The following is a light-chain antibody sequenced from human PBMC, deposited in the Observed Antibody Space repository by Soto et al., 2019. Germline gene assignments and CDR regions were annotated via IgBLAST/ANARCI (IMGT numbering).Light chain of an antibody. CDR3: QTWGTGFQV. J-gene: IGLJ2*01. V-gene: IGLV4-69*01. CDR1: SGHSSYA. Sequence: QAVVTQSPSASASLGASVKLTYTLSSGHSSYAIAWHQMQPGKGPRYLMDLNNDGSHTKGDGIPDRFSGSSSGAERYLIISSLQSEDEADYYCQTWGTGFQVFGGGTKLTVL. CDR2: LNNDGSH.